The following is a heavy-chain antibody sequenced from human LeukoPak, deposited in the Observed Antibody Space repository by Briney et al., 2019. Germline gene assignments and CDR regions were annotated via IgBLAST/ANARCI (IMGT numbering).Heavy chain of an antibody. Sequence: GGSLRLSCAASGFTFSSYAMSWVRQAPGKGLEWVSAISGSGGSTYYADSVKGRFTISRDNSKNTLYLQVNSLRAEDTAVYYCAKGLLDYDSSGYLDYFDYWGQGTLVTVSS. V-gene: IGHV3-23*01. CDR3: AKGLLDYDSSGYLDYFDY. CDR2: ISGSGGST. D-gene: IGHD3-22*01. J-gene: IGHJ4*02. CDR1: GFTFSSYA.